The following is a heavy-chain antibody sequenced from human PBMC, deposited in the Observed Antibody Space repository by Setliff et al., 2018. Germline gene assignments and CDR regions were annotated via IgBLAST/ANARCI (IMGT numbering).Heavy chain of an antibody. CDR3: ARDLSTTVMTRSWYYFDY. D-gene: IGHD4-17*01. J-gene: IGHJ4*02. V-gene: IGHV1-18*01. CDR1: GYTFATYG. CDR2: ISPYNSNT. Sequence: ASVKVSCKASGYTFATYGISWVRQAPGQGLEWMGWISPYNSNTNYAQNFQGRVTMTTDTSTSAAYMELRSLRSDDTAMYYCARDLSTTVMTRSWYYFDYWGQGTLVTVS.